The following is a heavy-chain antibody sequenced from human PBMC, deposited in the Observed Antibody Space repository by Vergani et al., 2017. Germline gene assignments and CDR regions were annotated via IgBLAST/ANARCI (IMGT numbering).Heavy chain of an antibody. CDR3: GRTRGGPRYRSGLYYFDF. CDR1: GFSLTSSGMR. D-gene: IGHD6-19*01. J-gene: IGHJ4*02. V-gene: IGHV2-70*04. CDR2: IDWDDDK. Sequence: QVTFKESGPALVNPRQPLTLTCTFSGFSLTSSGMRVSWFRQSPGKALEWLARIDWDDDKFYSASLKTRLAISKDLSNDLVVLTMTNMGPADTGTYYCGRTRGGPRYRSGLYYFDFWGQGTLGTVSS.